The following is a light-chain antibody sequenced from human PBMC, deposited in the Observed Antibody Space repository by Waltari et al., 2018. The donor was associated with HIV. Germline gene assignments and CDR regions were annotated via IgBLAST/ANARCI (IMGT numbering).Light chain of an antibody. CDR2: EDS. CDR1: SNNGDDYKY. Sequence: QSALTQPASVSGSPGQSITISCTGTSNNGDDYKYVSWFQHPPGKAPKLIIYEDSLRPSGVSHRFSGSKSGNPASLTISGLQPEDEADYFCASYISSSSPEFGGGTKVTVL. CDR3: ASYISSSSPE. V-gene: IGLV2-14*01. J-gene: IGLJ3*02.